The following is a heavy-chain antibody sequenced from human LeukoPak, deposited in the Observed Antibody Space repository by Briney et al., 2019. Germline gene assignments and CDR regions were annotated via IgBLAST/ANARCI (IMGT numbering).Heavy chain of an antibody. CDR3: AKTLYRPNYYDSSGYYPRDY. V-gene: IGHV3-23*01. CDR2: ISGRGGST. D-gene: IGHD3-22*01. J-gene: IGHJ4*02. Sequence: GGSLRLSCAASEFTFSSYAMSWVRQAPGKGLEWVSAISGRGGSTYYADSVKGRFTISRDNSKNTLYLQLNSLRAEDTDVYYCAKTLYRPNYYDSSGYYPRDYWGQGTMVTVSS. CDR1: EFTFSSYA.